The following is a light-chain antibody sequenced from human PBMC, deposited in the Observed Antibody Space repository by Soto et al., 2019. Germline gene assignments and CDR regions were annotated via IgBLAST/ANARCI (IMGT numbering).Light chain of an antibody. J-gene: IGLJ1*01. Sequence: QSVLTQPPSASGTPEQRVTISCSGSSSNIGSNTVNWHQQLPGTAPKLLIYSHNQRPSGVPDRFSGSKSGTSASLAISGLQSEDEADYYCAAWDDSLNGYVFGTGTKLTVL. CDR2: SHN. CDR1: SSNIGSNT. CDR3: AAWDDSLNGYV. V-gene: IGLV1-44*01.